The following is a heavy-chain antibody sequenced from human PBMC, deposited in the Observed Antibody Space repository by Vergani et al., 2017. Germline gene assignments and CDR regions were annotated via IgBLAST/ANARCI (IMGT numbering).Heavy chain of an antibody. CDR1: GVSVTVYN. CDR2: LSTTGGGTKA. V-gene: IGHV4-4*09. CDR3: ARVRIAAAGTQYYCYGMDV. J-gene: IGHJ6*02. D-gene: IGHD6-13*01. Sequence: QAQLQESGPGLVKPSETLSLTCHVFGVSVTVYNCNWIRQAPGKGLEWIGTLSTTGGGTKASHNPSLKGRVSISVDTSKNQFSLKLSSVTAADTAVYYLARVRIAAAGTQYYCYGMDVWGQGTAVTVSS.